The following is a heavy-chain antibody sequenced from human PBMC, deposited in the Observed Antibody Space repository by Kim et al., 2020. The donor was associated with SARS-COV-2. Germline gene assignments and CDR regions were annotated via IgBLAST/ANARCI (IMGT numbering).Heavy chain of an antibody. CDR3: ARDRVCSSTSCYSNWFDP. J-gene: IGHJ5*02. D-gene: IGHD2-2*01. Sequence: ASVKVSCKASGYTFTGHYMHWVRQAPGQGLEWMGWINPNSGGTNYAQKFQGRVTMTRDTSISTAYMELSRLRSDDTAVYYCARDRVCSSTSCYSNWFDPWGQGTLVTVSS. CDR2: INPNSGGT. V-gene: IGHV1-2*02. CDR1: GYTFTGHY.